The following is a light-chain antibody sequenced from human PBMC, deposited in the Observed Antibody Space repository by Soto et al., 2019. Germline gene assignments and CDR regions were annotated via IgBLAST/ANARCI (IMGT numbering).Light chain of an antibody. CDR2: KAS. CDR3: QQDNSYSRMYT. CDR1: QSISSW. V-gene: IGKV1-5*03. Sequence: DIQMTQSPSTLSASVGDRVTITCRASQSISSWLAWSQQKPGKAPKLLIYKASIVESGVPSRFSGSGSSTEFTLTISSLQPDDFAAYYCQQDNSYSRMYTFAQGTKLEIK. J-gene: IGKJ2*01.